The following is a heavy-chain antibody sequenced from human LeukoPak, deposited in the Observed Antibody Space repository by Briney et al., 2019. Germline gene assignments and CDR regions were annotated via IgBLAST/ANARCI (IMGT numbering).Heavy chain of an antibody. Sequence: PGGSLRLSCTASGFTFSNYWMMWVRQAPGKGLEWVANINEDGSEKYYADSAEGRFTISRDNAKNSLYLQMNSLRAEDTAVYYCARDSSITLFRGVKDYWGQGTLVTVSS. CDR2: INEDGSEK. V-gene: IGHV3-7*01. D-gene: IGHD3-10*01. CDR1: GFTFSNYW. J-gene: IGHJ4*02. CDR3: ARDSSITLFRGVKDY.